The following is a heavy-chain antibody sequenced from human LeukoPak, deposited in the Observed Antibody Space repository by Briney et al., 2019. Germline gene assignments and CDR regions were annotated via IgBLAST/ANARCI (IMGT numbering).Heavy chain of an antibody. J-gene: IGHJ1*01. CDR3: AGSGYYYDSSGYYYGSEYFQH. CDR1: GGTFSSYA. Sequence: SVKVSCKASGGTFSSYAISWVRQAPGQGLEWMGGIIPIFGTANYAQKFQGRVTTTADESTSTAYMELSSLRSEDTAVYYCAGSGYYYDSSGYYYGSEYFQHWGQGTLVTVSS. V-gene: IGHV1-69*13. D-gene: IGHD3-22*01. CDR2: IIPIFGTA.